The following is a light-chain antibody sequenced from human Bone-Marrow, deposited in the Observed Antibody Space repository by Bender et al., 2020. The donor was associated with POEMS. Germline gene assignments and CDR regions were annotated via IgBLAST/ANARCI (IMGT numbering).Light chain of an antibody. J-gene: IGLJ2*01. CDR3: QSYAGNTPVI. CDR2: EVT. Sequence: HSALTQPLSVSGSPGQSVTVSCTGTSSDIGRYNYVSWYQHNPGKAPKLILFEVTARPSGVPVRFSGSKSGDTASLTISGLQSEDESDYFCQSYAGNTPVIFGGGTKLPVL. CDR1: SSDIGRYNY. V-gene: IGLV2-11*01.